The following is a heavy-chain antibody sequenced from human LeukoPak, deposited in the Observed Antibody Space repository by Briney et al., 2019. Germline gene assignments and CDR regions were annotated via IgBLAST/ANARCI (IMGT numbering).Heavy chain of an antibody. CDR3: ARGPAGDYYDSSGDFDY. J-gene: IGHJ4*02. Sequence: PSETLSLTCTVSGGSISSGSYYWSWIRQPAGKGLEWIGRIYTSGSTNYNPSLKSRVTISVDTSKNQFSLKLSSVTAADTAVYYCARGPAGDYYDSSGDFDYWGQGTLVTVSS. CDR1: GGSISSGSYY. CDR2: IYTSGST. D-gene: IGHD3-22*01. V-gene: IGHV4-61*02.